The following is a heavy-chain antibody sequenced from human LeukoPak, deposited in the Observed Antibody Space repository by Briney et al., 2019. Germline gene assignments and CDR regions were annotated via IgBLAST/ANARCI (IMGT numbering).Heavy chain of an antibody. J-gene: IGHJ4*02. CDR1: GFTFSTYG. CDR3: AKGYSYGYSSSYFDY. CDR2: ISGSGGST. V-gene: IGHV3-23*01. Sequence: PGGSLRLSCAASGFTFSTYGMSWVRQAPGKGLEWVSGISGSGGSTYYADSVKGRFTISRDNAKNSLYLQMNSLRAEDTALYYCAKGYSYGYSSSYFDYWGQGTLVTVSS. D-gene: IGHD5-18*01.